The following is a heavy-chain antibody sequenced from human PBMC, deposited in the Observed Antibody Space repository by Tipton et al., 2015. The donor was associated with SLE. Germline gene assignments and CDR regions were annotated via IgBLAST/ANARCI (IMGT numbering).Heavy chain of an antibody. CDR1: GGTFSSYA. V-gene: IGHV1-69*13. Sequence: QSGPEVKKPGSSVKVSCKASGGTFSSYAISWVRQAPGQGLEWMGRIIPIFGSANYAQKFQGRVTITADESTSTAYMELSSLRSEDTAVYYCTKEKFGFGVAGYGLDVWGQGTTVTVSS. J-gene: IGHJ6*02. CDR3: TKEKFGFGVAGYGLDV. D-gene: IGHD3-3*01. CDR2: IIPIFGSA.